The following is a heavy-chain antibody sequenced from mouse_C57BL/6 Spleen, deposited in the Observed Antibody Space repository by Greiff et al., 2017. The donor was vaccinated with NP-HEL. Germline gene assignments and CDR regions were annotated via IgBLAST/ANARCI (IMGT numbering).Heavy chain of an antibody. CDR1: GYTFTSYW. CDR3: ARSHSNYVGTDY. J-gene: IGHJ2*01. D-gene: IGHD2-5*01. CDR2: IHPNSGST. V-gene: IGHV1-64*01. Sequence: QVQLQQPGAELVKPGASVKLSCKASGYTFTSYWMHWVKQRPGQGLEWIGMIHPNSGSTNYNEKFKSKATLTVDKSSSTAYMQLSSLTSEDSAVYYCARSHSNYVGTDYWGQGTTLTVSS.